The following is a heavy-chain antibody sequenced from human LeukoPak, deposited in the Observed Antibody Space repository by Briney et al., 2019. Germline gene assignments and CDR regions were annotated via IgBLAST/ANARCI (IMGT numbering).Heavy chain of an antibody. Sequence: TSQTLSLTCTVSGGSISSGGYYWSWIRQHPGKGLEWIGYIYYSGSTYYNPSLKSRVTISVDTSKNQFSLKLSSVTAADTAVYYCARVVVYDFWSGSSGTYYFDYWGQGTLATVSS. CDR1: GGSISSGGYY. CDR3: ARVVVYDFWSGSSGTYYFDY. J-gene: IGHJ4*02. CDR2: IYYSGST. D-gene: IGHD3-3*01. V-gene: IGHV4-31*03.